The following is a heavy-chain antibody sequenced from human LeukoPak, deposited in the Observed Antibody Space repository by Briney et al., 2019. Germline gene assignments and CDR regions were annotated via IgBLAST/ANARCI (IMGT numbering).Heavy chain of an antibody. J-gene: IGHJ3*02. D-gene: IGHD3-3*01. CDR3: ARTYTYDFWSGYYRDDAFDI. CDR1: GGSTSSYY. CDR2: IYYSGST. V-gene: IGHV4-59*01. Sequence: SETLSLTCTVSGGSTSSYYWSWIRQPPGKGLEWIGYIYYSGSTNCNPSLKSRVTISVDTSKNQFSLKLSSVTAADTAVYYCARTYTYDFWSGYYRDDAFDIWGQGTMVTVSS.